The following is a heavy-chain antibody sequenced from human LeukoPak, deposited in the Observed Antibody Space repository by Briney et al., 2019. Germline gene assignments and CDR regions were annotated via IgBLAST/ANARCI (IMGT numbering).Heavy chain of an antibody. CDR2: INTDGSST. J-gene: IGHJ3*02. CDR1: GFTFSSYW. D-gene: IGHD3-3*01. Sequence: PGGSLRLSCAASGFTFSSYWMHWVRQAPGKGLVWVSRINTDGSSTSYADSVKGRFTISRDNAKNTLYLQMNSLRAEDTAVYYCARPYDSWSGRKDAFDIWGQGTMVTVSS. V-gene: IGHV3-74*01. CDR3: ARPYDSWSGRKDAFDI.